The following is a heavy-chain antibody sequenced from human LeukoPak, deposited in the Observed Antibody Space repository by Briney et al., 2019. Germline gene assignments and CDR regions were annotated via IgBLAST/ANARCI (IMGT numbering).Heavy chain of an antibody. CDR3: ASVTTHGVSHYEYKY. D-gene: IGHD4-11*01. CDR1: GFTFSSYV. CDR2: IRYDGSYK. V-gene: IGHV3-30*02. Sequence: GGSLRLSCAASGFTFSSYVMHWVRQAPGKGLQWVAFIRYDGSYKYYADSVKGRFTISRDNSKNTLYLQMGSLRAEDMAVYYCASVTTHGVSHYEYKYWGQGTLVTVSS. J-gene: IGHJ4*02.